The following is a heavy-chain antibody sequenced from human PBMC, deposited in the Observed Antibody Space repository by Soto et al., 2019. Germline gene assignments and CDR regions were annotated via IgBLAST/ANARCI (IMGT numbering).Heavy chain of an antibody. CDR3: ARERAGTHDWGVFYY. V-gene: IGHV4-31*03. CDR1: GGSINSGGYY. CDR2: ISYSETT. Sequence: PSLTCTVSGGSINSGGYYWNWIRQHPGKGLEWIGYISYSETTYYKPSLKSRVTISVDSSKNQFSLKLSSVTAADTAVYYCARERAGTHDWGVFYYWGQGSLVTVSS. J-gene: IGHJ4*02. D-gene: IGHD7-27*01.